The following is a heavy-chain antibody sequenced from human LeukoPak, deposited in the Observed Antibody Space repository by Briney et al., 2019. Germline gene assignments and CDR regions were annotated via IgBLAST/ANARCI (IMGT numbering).Heavy chain of an antibody. J-gene: IGHJ3*02. CDR1: GYTFTSYG. CDR3: ASRGQQLVLDDFDI. Sequence: GASVKVSCKASGYTFTSYGISWVRQAPGQGLEWMGWISAYNGNTNYAQKLQGRVTMTTDTSTSTAYMELRSLRSDDTAVYYCASRGQQLVLDDFDIWGQGTMVTVSS. D-gene: IGHD6-13*01. V-gene: IGHV1-18*01. CDR2: ISAYNGNT.